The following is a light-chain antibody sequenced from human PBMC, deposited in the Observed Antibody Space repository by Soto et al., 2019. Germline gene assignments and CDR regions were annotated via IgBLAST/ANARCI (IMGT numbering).Light chain of an antibody. CDR1: QSLLHITGETF. CDR2: EVS. Sequence: DVVMTQTPLSQSVAPGQPASISCKSSQSLLHITGETFLFWYLQKPGQSPQLLIYEVSTRVSGVPDRFSGSGSGTDFTLEISRVETDDVGIYYCMQSTQLPPTFGQGTRLENK. CDR3: MQSTQLPPT. V-gene: IGKV2D-29*02. J-gene: IGKJ5*01.